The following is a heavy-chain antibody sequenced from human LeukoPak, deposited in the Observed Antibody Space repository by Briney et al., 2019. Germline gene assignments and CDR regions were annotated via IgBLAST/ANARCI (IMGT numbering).Heavy chain of an antibody. CDR3: AKDGYSGYDVFDY. CDR1: GFTFNTYT. J-gene: IGHJ4*02. Sequence: GGSLRLSCAASGFTFNTYTMNWVRQAPGKGLEWVSYISGSSGIIDYADSVRGRFTISRDNSKNTLYLQMNSLRAEDTAVYYCAKDGYSGYDVFDYWGQGTLVTVSS. V-gene: IGHV3-48*01. CDR2: ISGSSGII. D-gene: IGHD5-12*01.